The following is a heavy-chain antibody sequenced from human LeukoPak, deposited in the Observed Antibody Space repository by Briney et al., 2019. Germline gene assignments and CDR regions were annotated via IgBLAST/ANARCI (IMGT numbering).Heavy chain of an antibody. Sequence: SGGSLRLSCAASGFSFSVYWMHWVRQAPGKGPVWVSRIKTDGSITDYADFVKGRFTISRDNAKNTLYLQMNSLRAEDTAVYYCARGPVAGKAPNWFDPWGQGTLVTVSS. J-gene: IGHJ5*02. CDR1: GFSFSVYW. CDR3: ARGPVAGKAPNWFDP. D-gene: IGHD6-19*01. CDR2: IKTDGSIT. V-gene: IGHV3-74*01.